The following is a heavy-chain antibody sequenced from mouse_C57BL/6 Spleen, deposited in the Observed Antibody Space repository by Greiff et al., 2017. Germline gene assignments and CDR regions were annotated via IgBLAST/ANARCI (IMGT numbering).Heavy chain of an antibody. CDR1: GFSINSDCY. Sequence: DVQLQESGPSLVRPSQTLSLTCTVTGFSINSDCYWIWIRQFPGNKLEYIGYTFYSGITYYNPSLESRTYITRDTSKNQFSLKLSSVTTEDTATYYCARGPQDSSGYCYAMDYWGQGTSVTVSS. J-gene: IGHJ4*01. D-gene: IGHD3-2*02. CDR2: TFYSGIT. CDR3: ARGPQDSSGYCYAMDY. V-gene: IGHV3-3*01.